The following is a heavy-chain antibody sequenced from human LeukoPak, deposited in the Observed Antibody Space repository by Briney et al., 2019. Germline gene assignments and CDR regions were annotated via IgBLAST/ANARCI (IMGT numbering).Heavy chain of an antibody. CDR3: ARLTSVRGVTYFVY. CDR1: GGSISSYY. J-gene: IGHJ4*02. Sequence: SETLSLTCTVSGGSISSYYWSWFRQPPGKGLEWVGFIYYTGSTNYNPSLKSRLTISVDTSKNQFSLKLSSVTAADTAVYYCARLTSVRGVTYFVYWGQGTLVTVSS. CDR2: IYYTGST. D-gene: IGHD3-10*01. V-gene: IGHV4-59*08.